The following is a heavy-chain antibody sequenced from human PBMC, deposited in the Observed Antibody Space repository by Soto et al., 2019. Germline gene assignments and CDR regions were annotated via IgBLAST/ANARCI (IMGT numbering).Heavy chain of an antibody. CDR2: ISHDGSEK. J-gene: IGHJ4*02. CDR1: GFTFSSYA. V-gene: IGHV3-30*18. D-gene: IGHD6-19*01. CDR3: AKSYNTGWYVHFDF. Sequence: QVQLVESGGGVVQPGRALRLSCAVSGFTFSSYAMHWVRQAPGKGLEWVALISHDGSEKYYADSVKGRFTISRDNSKNTLSLQMNSLRAEDTAVYYCAKSYNTGWYVHFDFGGQGTLVTVSS.